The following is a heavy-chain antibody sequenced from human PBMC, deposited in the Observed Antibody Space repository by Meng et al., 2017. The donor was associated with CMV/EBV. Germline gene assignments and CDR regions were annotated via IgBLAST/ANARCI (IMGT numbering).Heavy chain of an antibody. CDR3: ARGPEHAAYDIVVVPAARTGTYYYYGMDV. V-gene: IGHV1-8*01. Sequence: ASVQVSCKASGYTFTSYYINWVRQATGQGLEWMGWMNPNSGNTGYAQKFQGRVTMTRNTSISTAYMELSSLRSEDTAVYYCARGPEHAAYDIVVVPAARTGTYYYYGMDVWGQGTTVTVSS. J-gene: IGHJ6*02. CDR1: GYTFTSYY. CDR2: MNPNSGNT. D-gene: IGHD2-2*01.